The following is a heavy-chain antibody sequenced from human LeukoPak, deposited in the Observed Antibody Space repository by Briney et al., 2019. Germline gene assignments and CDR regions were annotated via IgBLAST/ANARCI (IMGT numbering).Heavy chain of an antibody. J-gene: IGHJ4*02. CDR3: ARDPDCGGDCHLDH. D-gene: IGHD2-21*02. V-gene: IGHV3-74*01. CDR1: GFTFSSYE. Sequence: GGSLRLSCAASGFTFSSYEMNWVRQAPGKGLVWVSRINSDGRTTSYADSVKGRFTISRDNAKNTLHLQMNSLRAEDTAVYYCARDPDCGGDCHLDHWGLGTLVTVSS. CDR2: INSDGRTT.